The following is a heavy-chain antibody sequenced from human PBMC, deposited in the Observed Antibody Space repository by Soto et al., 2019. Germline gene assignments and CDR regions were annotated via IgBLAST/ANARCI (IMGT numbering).Heavy chain of an antibody. J-gene: IGHJ4*02. V-gene: IGHV1-69*13. CDR1: GGTFSSYA. CDR2: IIPIFGTA. CDR3: ARDQHYYDSSGYYPAI. Sequence: GASVKVSCKASGGTFSSYAISWVRQAPGQGLEWMGGIIPIFGTANYAQKFQGRVTITADESTSTAYMELSSLRSEDTAVYYCARDQHYYDSSGYYPAIWGQGTLVTVSS. D-gene: IGHD3-22*01.